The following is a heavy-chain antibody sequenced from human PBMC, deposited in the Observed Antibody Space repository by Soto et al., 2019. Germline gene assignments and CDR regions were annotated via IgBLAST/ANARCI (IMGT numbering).Heavy chain of an antibody. CDR2: VSGYNGDT. CDR1: GYTFSRYV. V-gene: IGHV1-18*01. Sequence: ASGKVSCKASGYTFSRYVISWVRQAPGQGLEWMGWVSGYNGDTKYAQKVQGRVTMTIDTSTYTAYMELRSLTSDDTAKYYCAKNGQPPYXYYGMDVWGQGTTVTVSS. D-gene: IGHD2-8*01. J-gene: IGHJ6*02. CDR3: AKNGQPPYXYYGMDV.